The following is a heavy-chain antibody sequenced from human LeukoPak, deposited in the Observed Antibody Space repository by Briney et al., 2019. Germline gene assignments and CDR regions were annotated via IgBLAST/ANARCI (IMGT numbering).Heavy chain of an antibody. CDR1: GYSISSGYY. V-gene: IGHV4-38-2*02. CDR2: IYHSGST. CDR3: AGISPSGKYSSSWNPFDY. D-gene: IGHD6-13*01. J-gene: IGHJ4*02. Sequence: SETLSLTCSVSGYSISSGYYWGWIRQPPGKGLEWIGSIYHSGSTNYNPSLKSRVTISVDTSKNQFSLKLSSVTAADTAVYYCAGISPSGKYSSSWNPFDYWGQGTLVTVSS.